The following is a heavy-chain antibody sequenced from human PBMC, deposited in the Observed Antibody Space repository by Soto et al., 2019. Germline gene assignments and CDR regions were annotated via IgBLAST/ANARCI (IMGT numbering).Heavy chain of an antibody. V-gene: IGHV4-30-4*01. D-gene: IGHD3-22*01. Sequence: SETLSLTCTVSGGSISSGDYYWSWIRQPPGKGLEWIGYIYYSGSTYYNPSLKSRVTISVDTSKNQFSLKLSSVTAADTAVYYCPRCSYDSSVHSDSLDDWGQGTLVTVSP. CDR3: PRCSYDSSVHSDSLDD. CDR2: IYYSGST. J-gene: IGHJ4*02. CDR1: GGSISSGDYY.